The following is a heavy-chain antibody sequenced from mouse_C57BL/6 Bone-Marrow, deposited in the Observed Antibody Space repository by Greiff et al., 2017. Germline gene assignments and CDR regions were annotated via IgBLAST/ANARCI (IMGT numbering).Heavy chain of an antibody. Sequence: VQLQQPGADLVRPGSSVKLSCKASGYTFTSYWLHWVKQSPIQGLEWIGNIDPSDSANHYNQMFTDKATFTVDNSSSPAYMQLSSLASEDSAFYYCARDWDVWFAYWGQGTLVTVSA. V-gene: IGHV1-52*01. D-gene: IGHD4-1*01. CDR3: ARDWDVWFAY. CDR1: GYTFTSYW. J-gene: IGHJ3*01. CDR2: IDPSDSAN.